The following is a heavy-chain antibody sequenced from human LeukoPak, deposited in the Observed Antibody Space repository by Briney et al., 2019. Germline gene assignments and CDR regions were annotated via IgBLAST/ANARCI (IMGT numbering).Heavy chain of an antibody. CDR3: ARDPRIQLWFGYFQH. CDR2: IGGSGDFT. J-gene: IGHJ1*01. D-gene: IGHD5-18*01. CDR1: GFTFSTYA. Sequence: GGSLRLSCAASGFTFSTYAMSWVRQAPGKGLEWVSAIGGSGDFTYYAEYVRGRFTISRDNSKKTLYLQMNSLRAEDTAVYYCARDPRIQLWFGYFQHWGQGTLVTVSS. V-gene: IGHV3-23*01.